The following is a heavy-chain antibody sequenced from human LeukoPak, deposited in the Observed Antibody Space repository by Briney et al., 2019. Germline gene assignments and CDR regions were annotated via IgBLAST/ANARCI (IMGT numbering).Heavy chain of an antibody. CDR3: ARGGDYEEDAFDI. CDR1: GGSISSYY. Sequence: PSETLSLTCTVSGGSISSYYWSWIRQPSGKGLEWIGYIYYSGSTNYNPSLKSRVTISVDTSENQFSLKLSSVTAADTAVYYCARGGDYEEDAFDIWGQGTMVTVSS. V-gene: IGHV4-59*01. J-gene: IGHJ3*02. D-gene: IGHD4-17*01. CDR2: IYYSGST.